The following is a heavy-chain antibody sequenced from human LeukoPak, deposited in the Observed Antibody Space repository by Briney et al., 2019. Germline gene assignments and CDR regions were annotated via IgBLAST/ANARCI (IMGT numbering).Heavy chain of an antibody. CDR2: ISSSSNYI. V-gene: IGHV3-21*01. CDR1: GFTFTSYT. Sequence: GGSLRLSCAASGFTFTSYTMNWVRQAPGKGLAWVSSISSSSNYIYYADSVKGRFTISRDNAKNSLYLQMNSLRAEDTAVYYCARVRITIFGVVESWGQGTLVTVSS. J-gene: IGHJ4*02. D-gene: IGHD3-3*01. CDR3: ARVRITIFGVVES.